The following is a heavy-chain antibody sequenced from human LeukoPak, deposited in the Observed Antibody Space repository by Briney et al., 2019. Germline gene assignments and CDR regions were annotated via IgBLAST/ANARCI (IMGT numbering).Heavy chain of an antibody. D-gene: IGHD2-21*02. CDR3: ARDYRGGDCFPDY. CDR2: INPNSGDT. J-gene: IGHJ4*02. V-gene: IGHV1-2*06. CDR1: GYTFTGYY. Sequence: ASVKVSCKTSGYTFTGYYVHWVRQAPGQGLEWMGRINPNSGDTNYAQKFQGRVTMTRDTSISTAYMELSRLRSDDTTVYYCARDYRGGDCFPDYWGQGTPVTVSS.